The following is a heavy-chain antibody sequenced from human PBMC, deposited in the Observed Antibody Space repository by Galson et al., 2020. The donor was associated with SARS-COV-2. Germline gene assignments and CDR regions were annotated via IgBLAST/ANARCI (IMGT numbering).Heavy chain of an antibody. D-gene: IGHD4-17*01. Sequence: GESLKISCAASGFTLSSYSMHWVRQSPGKGLEWVAIISYDGTTKYNTDSVKGRFTISRDNSKNTLYLQMNSLRAEDTAVYYCAREGPSVTTSEIDTWGQGTLVTVSS. V-gene: IGHV3-30*04. CDR3: AREGPSVTTSEIDT. J-gene: IGHJ5*02. CDR1: GFTLSSYS. CDR2: ISYDGTTK.